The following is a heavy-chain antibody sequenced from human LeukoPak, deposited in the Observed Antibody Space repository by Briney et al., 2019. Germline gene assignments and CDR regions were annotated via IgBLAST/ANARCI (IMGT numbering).Heavy chain of an antibody. CDR3: ARGFLPKTTYGMDV. J-gene: IGHJ6*02. CDR1: GGSISSYY. CDR2: IYYSGST. V-gene: IGHV4-59*01. Sequence: SETLSLTCTVSGGSISSYYWSWVRQPPGKGLEWIGYIYYSGSTNYNPSLKSRVTISVDTSKNQFSLKLSSVTAADTAVYYCARGFLPKTTYGMDVWGQGTTVTVSS. D-gene: IGHD1-14*01.